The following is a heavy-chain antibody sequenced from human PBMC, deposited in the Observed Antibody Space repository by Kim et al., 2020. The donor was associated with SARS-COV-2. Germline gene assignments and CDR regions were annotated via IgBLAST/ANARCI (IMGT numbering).Heavy chain of an antibody. D-gene: IGHD5-18*01. CDR2: INHSGST. V-gene: IGHV4-34*01. J-gene: IGHJ4*02. Sequence: SETLSLTCAVYGGSFSGYYWSWIRQPPGKGLEWIGEINHSGSTNYNPSLKSRVTISVDTSKNQFSLKLSSVTAADTAVYYCAREPALGYSYAYGYFDYWGQGTLVTVSS. CDR1: GGSFSGYY. CDR3: AREPALGYSYAYGYFDY.